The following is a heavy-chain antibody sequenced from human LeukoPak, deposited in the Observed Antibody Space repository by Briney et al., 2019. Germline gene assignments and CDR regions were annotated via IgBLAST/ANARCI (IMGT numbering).Heavy chain of an antibody. D-gene: IGHD3-10*01. Sequence: ASVKVSCKASGYTFTKYGISWVRQAPGQGLEWMGWICTYNDNTNYAQKFQGRVTMTTDTSTSTVYMELRSLRSDDTAVYYCAREVVGSGSYYKDYWGQGTLVTVSS. CDR1: GYTFTKYG. CDR3: AREVVGSGSYYKDY. V-gene: IGHV1-18*01. J-gene: IGHJ4*02. CDR2: ICTYNDNT.